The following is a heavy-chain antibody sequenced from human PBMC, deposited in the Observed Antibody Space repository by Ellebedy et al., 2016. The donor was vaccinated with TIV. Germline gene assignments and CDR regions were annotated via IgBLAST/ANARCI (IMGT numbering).Heavy chain of an antibody. CDR1: GFTFSSYG. CDR3: ARSDYGSGRARGAFDI. V-gene: IGHV3-30*03. CDR2: ISYDGSNK. J-gene: IGHJ3*02. D-gene: IGHD3-10*01. Sequence: GESLKISXAASGFTFSSYGMHWVRQAPGKGLEWVAVISYDGSNKYYADSVKGRFTISRDNSKNTLYLQMNSLRAEDTAVYYCARSDYGSGRARGAFDIWGQGTMVTVSS.